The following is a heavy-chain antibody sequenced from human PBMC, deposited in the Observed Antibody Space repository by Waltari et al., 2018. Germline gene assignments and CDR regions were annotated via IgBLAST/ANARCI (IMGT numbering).Heavy chain of an antibody. Sequence: EVQLLESGGGLVQPGGSLRLSCAASGFTFRNYAMSWVRQAPGKGLEWVSAISGSGDVTYHGDSVKGRFTISRDNSKNTLDLQMNSLRVEDTAIYFCAKVYSGSYLDYWGQGTLVTVSS. CDR1: GFTFRNYA. CDR2: ISGSGDVT. CDR3: AKVYSGSYLDY. D-gene: IGHD1-26*01. J-gene: IGHJ4*02. V-gene: IGHV3-23*01.